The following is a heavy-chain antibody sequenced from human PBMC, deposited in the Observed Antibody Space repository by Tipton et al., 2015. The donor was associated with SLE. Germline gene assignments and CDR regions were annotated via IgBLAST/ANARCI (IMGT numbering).Heavy chain of an antibody. Sequence: TLSLTCAVYDGWYDRSFSSFYWSWIRQPPGKGLEWIGEIDHSGRSNYKPSLKSRVTMSVETSKNQFSLSLSSVTAADTAVYYCARAGHRNSWFVDFWGQGTPVTVSS. V-gene: IGHV4-34*01. CDR3: ARAGHRNSWFVDF. CDR1: DGWYDRSFSSFY. D-gene: IGHD6-13*01. CDR2: IDHSGRS. J-gene: IGHJ4*02.